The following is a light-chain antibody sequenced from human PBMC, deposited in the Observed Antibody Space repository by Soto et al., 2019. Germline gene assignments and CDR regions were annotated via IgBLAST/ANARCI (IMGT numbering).Light chain of an antibody. Sequence: DIQMTQSPSSLSAAVEDRVTITCRASQGMSNYLAWYQQKPGKVPKLLIYAASTLQSGVPSWFSGSGSGTDFTLTISSLQPEDVATYYCQTYNSAPFTFGPGTKVDIK. CDR2: AAS. CDR1: QGMSNY. CDR3: QTYNSAPFT. V-gene: IGKV1-27*01. J-gene: IGKJ3*01.